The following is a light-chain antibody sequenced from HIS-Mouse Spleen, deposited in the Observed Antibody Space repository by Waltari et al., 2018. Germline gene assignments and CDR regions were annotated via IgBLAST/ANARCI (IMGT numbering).Light chain of an antibody. V-gene: IGLV2-23*01. CDR1: SSDVGSYNL. Sequence: QSALTQPASVSGSPGQSITISCTGTSSDVGSYNLVSWYQQHPGKAPKLMIYEGSKRPSGVSNRFSGSTSGNTASLPISRLQAEDEADYYCCSYAGSSTWVFGGGTKLTVL. J-gene: IGLJ3*02. CDR3: CSYAGSSTWV. CDR2: EGS.